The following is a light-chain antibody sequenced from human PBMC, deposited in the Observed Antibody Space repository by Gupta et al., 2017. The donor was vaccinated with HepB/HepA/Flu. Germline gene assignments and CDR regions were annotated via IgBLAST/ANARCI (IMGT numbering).Light chain of an antibody. V-gene: IGKV3-20*01. J-gene: IGKJ5*01. CDR1: QSVKDY. CDR3: QQYGSSPVT. Sequence: EFVLTQSPDTLSLSPGERATLSCRASQSVKDYLAWYQQKPGQAPRLLIYGASSRATGIPDRFSGSGSGTDFTLTISRLEPEDFAVYYCQQYGSSPVTFGQGTRLEI. CDR2: GAS.